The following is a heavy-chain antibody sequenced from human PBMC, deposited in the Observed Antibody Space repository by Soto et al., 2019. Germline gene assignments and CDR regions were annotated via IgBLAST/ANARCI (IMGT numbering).Heavy chain of an antibody. Sequence: QVQLVQSGAEVKKPGASVKVSCKASGYTFTSYAMHWVRQAPGQRLEWMGWINAGNGNTKYSQKFQGRVTITRDTSASTAYMERSSLRSEYATVYYGARALGGGTDYWGQGTLVTVSS. D-gene: IGHD2-15*01. CDR3: ARALGGGTDY. J-gene: IGHJ4*02. CDR2: INAGNGNT. V-gene: IGHV1-3*01. CDR1: GYTFTSYA.